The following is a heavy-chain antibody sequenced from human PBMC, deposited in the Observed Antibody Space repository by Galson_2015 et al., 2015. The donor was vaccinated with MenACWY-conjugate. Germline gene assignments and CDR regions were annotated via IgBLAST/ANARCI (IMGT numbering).Heavy chain of an antibody. CDR3: ARDRFPIVVVAAISWRYYFDY. V-gene: IGHV1-46*01. CDR2: INPSGGST. CDR1: GYTFTSYY. J-gene: IGHJ4*02. D-gene: IGHD2-15*01. Sequence: SVKVSCKASGYTFTSYYMHWVRQAPGQGLEWMGIINPSGGSTSYAQKFQGRVTMTRDTSTSTVYMELSSLRSEDTAVYYCARDRFPIVVVAAISWRYYFDYWGRGTLVTVSS.